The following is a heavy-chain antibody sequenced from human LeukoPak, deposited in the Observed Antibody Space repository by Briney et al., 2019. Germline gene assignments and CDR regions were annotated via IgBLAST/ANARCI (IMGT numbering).Heavy chain of an antibody. CDR2: INPSGGST. CDR1: GGTFSSYA. V-gene: IGHV1-46*01. CDR3: ARPGIAAAVDY. D-gene: IGHD6-13*01. J-gene: IGHJ4*02. Sequence: ASVKVSCKASGGTFSSYAISWVRQAPGQGLEWMGIINPSGGSTSYAQKFQGRVTMTRDTSTSTVYMELSSLRSEDTAVYYCARPGIAAAVDYWGQGTLVTVSS.